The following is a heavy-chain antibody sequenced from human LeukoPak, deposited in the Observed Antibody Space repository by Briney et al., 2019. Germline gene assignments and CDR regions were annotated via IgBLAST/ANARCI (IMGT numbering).Heavy chain of an antibody. CDR2: TYYRSKWYN. J-gene: IGHJ4*02. V-gene: IGHV6-1*01. D-gene: IGHD1-26*01. CDR3: ARGKKDSGSYYPHPFDY. Sequence: SQTLSLTCAISGDSVSSNIAAWNWIRQSPSRGLEWLGRTYYRSKWYNDYTVSVSGRISINPDTSKNQFSLQLNSLTPEDTAVYYCARGKKDSGSYYPHPFDYWGQGTLVTVSS. CDR1: GDSVSSNIAA.